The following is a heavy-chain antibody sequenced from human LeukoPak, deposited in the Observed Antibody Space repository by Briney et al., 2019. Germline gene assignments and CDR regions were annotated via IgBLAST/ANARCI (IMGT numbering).Heavy chain of an antibody. Sequence: GGSLRLSCAASGFTFSSYAMSWVRQAPGKGLEWVSAISGSGGSTYYAESVKGRFTISRDNSKNTLFLQMNSLRAEDTAVYHCAKDALSGWYGYSDYWGQGTLVTVSS. CDR1: GFTFSSYA. CDR2: ISGSGGST. D-gene: IGHD6-19*01. CDR3: AKDALSGWYGYSDY. J-gene: IGHJ4*02. V-gene: IGHV3-23*01.